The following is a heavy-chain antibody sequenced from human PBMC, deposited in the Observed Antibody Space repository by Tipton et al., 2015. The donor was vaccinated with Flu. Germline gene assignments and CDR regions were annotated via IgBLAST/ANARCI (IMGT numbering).Heavy chain of an antibody. V-gene: IGHV3-33*01. Sequence: RSLRLPCAASGFTFSSYGMHWVRQAPGKGLGWVAVIWYDGSNKYYADSVKGRFTISRDNSKNTLYLQMNSLRAEDTAVYSCARDDRDIVVVVAATEGYSYDDYWGQGTLVTVSS. CDR2: IWYDGSNK. CDR3: ARDDRDIVVVVAATEGYSYDDY. D-gene: IGHD2-15*01. CDR1: GFTFSSYG. J-gene: IGHJ4*02.